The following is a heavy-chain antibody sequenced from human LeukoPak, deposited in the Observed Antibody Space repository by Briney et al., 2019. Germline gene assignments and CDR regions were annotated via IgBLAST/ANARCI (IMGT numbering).Heavy chain of an antibody. CDR2: ISGSGGST. CDR1: GFTFSSYA. Sequence: GGSLRLSCAASGFTFSSYAMSWVRQAPGKGLEWVSAISGSGGSTYYADSVKGRFTISRDNSKNTLYLQMNSLRAEDTAVYYCARDIPYDSSGDVGNAFDIWGQGTMVTVSS. J-gene: IGHJ3*02. V-gene: IGHV3-23*01. CDR3: ARDIPYDSSGDVGNAFDI. D-gene: IGHD3-22*01.